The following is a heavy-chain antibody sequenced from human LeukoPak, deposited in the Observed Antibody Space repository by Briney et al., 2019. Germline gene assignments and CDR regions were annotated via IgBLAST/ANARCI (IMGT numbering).Heavy chain of an antibody. CDR2: VYYSGST. CDR3: AREAGGIAVAGASPIDP. J-gene: IGHJ5*02. V-gene: IGHV4-31*03. CDR1: GGSISSGGYY. D-gene: IGHD6-19*01. Sequence: TSETLSLTCTISGGSISSGGYYWSWIRQHPGKGLEWIGYVYYSGSTYYNPSLKSRVTISVDTSKNQFSLKLSSVTAADAAVYYCAREAGGIAVAGASPIDPWGQGTLVTVSS.